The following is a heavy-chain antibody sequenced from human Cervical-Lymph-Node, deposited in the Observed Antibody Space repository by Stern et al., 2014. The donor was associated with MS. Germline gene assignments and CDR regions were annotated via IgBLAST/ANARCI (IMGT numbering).Heavy chain of an antibody. Sequence: VQLVESGAGVVQPGRSLRLSCAASGFVFRRYALHWVRHAPGTGLEWVALISYDGRDKYYTDSVKGRFTVSRDNSNNTVDLEMNSLRLEDTAVYYCAKGGSGSYLDWGQGSLVTVS. J-gene: IGHJ4*02. CDR3: AKGGSGSYLD. V-gene: IGHV3-30*04. CDR2: ISYDGRDK. CDR1: GFVFRRYA. D-gene: IGHD1-26*01.